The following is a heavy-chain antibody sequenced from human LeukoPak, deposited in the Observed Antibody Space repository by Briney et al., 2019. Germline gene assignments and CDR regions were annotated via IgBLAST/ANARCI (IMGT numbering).Heavy chain of an antibody. CDR2: IYYRGRT. J-gene: IGHJ2*01. Sequence: SETLSLTCTVSGGSISSYYWSWIRQPPGKGLEGIGYIYYRGRTNYIPTLTTRATISPDTSKNQFTPKLSSVTDAATAVYYCAKRYGSGWYFDLWGRGTLVTVSS. CDR1: GGSISSYY. CDR3: AKRYGSGWYFDL. V-gene: IGHV4-59*08. D-gene: IGHD6-19*01.